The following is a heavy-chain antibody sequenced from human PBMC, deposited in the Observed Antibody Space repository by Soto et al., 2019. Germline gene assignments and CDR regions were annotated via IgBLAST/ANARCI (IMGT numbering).Heavy chain of an antibody. V-gene: IGHV3-15*01. CDR3: TTVGGYSSGWFHYYYMDV. CDR1: GFTFSNAW. Sequence: GGSLRLSCAASGFTFSNAWLSWVRQAPGKGLEWVGRIKSKTDGATTDYAAPVKGRFTISRDDSKNTLYLQMNSLKTEDTAVYYCTTVGGYSSGWFHYYYMDVWGKGTTVTVSS. CDR2: IKSKTDGATT. J-gene: IGHJ6*03. D-gene: IGHD6-19*01.